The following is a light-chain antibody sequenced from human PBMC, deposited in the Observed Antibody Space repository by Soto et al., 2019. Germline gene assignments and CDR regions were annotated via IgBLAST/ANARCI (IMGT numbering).Light chain of an antibody. CDR1: QTVLYSSNNKNY. CDR3: QQYYSTVS. Sequence: DIVMTQSPDSLAVSLGERATINCKSSQTVLYSSNNKNYLAWYQQKPGQPRKVLIYWASTRESGVPDRFSGSVSGTDFTLTISSLQAEDVAVYYWQQYYSTVSFGGGTKVEIK. CDR2: WAS. J-gene: IGKJ4*01. V-gene: IGKV4-1*01.